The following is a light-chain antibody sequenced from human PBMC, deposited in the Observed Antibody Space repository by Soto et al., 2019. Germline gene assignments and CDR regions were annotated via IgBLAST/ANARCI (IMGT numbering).Light chain of an antibody. CDR2: EVT. CDR1: SGDIGSYNR. Sequence: QSALTQPASVSGSPGQSITISCTGTSGDIGSYNRVSWYQQHPGKAPKLIIYEVTDRPSGVSNRFSGSKSGTSASLAISGLRSEDEADYYCGGWDDSLSGPVFGGGTKLTVL. V-gene: IGLV2-14*01. CDR3: GGWDDSLSGPV. J-gene: IGLJ2*01.